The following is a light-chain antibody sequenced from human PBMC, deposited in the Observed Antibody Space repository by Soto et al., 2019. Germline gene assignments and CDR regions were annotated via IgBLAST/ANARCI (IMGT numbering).Light chain of an antibody. CDR1: QGVGSH. V-gene: IGKV1-13*02. CDR3: QHLNAYPIT. J-gene: IGKJ5*01. Sequence: AIQLTQFPSSLSASVGDRVTITCRASQGVGSHLVWHQQKPGKAPKLLIYEVASLQSGVPSRFSGSGSGTDFTLTFSSLQPEDFATYYCQHLNAYPITFGQGTRLEIK. CDR2: EVA.